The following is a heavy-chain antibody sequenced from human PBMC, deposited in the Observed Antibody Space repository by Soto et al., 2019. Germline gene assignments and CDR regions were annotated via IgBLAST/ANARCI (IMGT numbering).Heavy chain of an antibody. CDR1: GFRFDDFA. CDR2: ISWNSGDK. Sequence: VQMVESGGGLVKPGMSLRLSCAASGFRFDDFAMHWVRQGQGKGLEWVSGISWNSGDKDYGDSVKGRFVISRDNDKKSMDLQRNSLRPEYTAVYYCVRGRGPMNRGYFFSWGRGTLVIVSP. J-gene: IGHJ4*02. CDR3: VRGRGPMNRGYFFS. V-gene: IGHV3-9*01. D-gene: IGHD2-21*01.